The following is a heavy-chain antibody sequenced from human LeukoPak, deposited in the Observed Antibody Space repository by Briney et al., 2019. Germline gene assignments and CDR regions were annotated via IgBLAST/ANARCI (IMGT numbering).Heavy chain of an antibody. CDR3: ARYYGSGNY. D-gene: IGHD3-10*01. Sequence: GRSLRLSCAASGFTLSSYAMHWVRQAPGKGLEWVAVIPYDGSNKCYADSVKGRFTISRDNSKNTLYLQMNSLRAEDTAVYYCARYYGSGNYWGQGTLVTVSS. J-gene: IGHJ4*02. CDR2: IPYDGSNK. V-gene: IGHV3-30*04. CDR1: GFTLSSYA.